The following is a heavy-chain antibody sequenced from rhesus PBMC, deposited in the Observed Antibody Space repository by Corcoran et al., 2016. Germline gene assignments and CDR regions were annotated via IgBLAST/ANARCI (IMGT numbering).Heavy chain of an antibody. J-gene: IGHJ4*01. D-gene: IGHD5-36*01. CDR2: INGKSGTT. CDR3: ARDQDIATVPNDY. V-gene: IGHV4-80*01. CDR1: GGSFSSYW. Sequence: QVQLQESGPGLVKPSETLSLTCAVSGGSFSSYWWSWIRQPPGKGREWIGEINGKSGTTNYNPSLKSRVTISKDASKNQFSLKLSSVTAADTAVYYCARDQDIATVPNDYWGQGVLVTVSS.